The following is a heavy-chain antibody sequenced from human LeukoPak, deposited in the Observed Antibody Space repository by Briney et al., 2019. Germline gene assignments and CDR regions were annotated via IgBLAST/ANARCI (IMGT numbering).Heavy chain of an antibody. J-gene: IGHJ4*02. Sequence: AGGSLRLSCTASGFTFSSYAMSWVRQAPGKGLEWVSAISGSGGSTYYADSVKGRFTISRDNSKNTLYLQMNSLRAEDTAVYYCAKVVLYYKSLPDYWGQGTLVTVSS. CDR3: AKVVLYYKSLPDY. V-gene: IGHV3-23*01. CDR1: GFTFSSYA. CDR2: ISGSGGST. D-gene: IGHD1-26*01.